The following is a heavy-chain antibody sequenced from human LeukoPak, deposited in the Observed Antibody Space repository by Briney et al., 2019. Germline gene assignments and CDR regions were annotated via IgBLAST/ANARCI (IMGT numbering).Heavy chain of an antibody. CDR1: GYTFTGYY. D-gene: IGHD6-13*01. CDR3: ARDLISIAAAAFDY. J-gene: IGHJ4*02. CDR2: INPNSGGT. Sequence: APVKVSCKASGYTFTGYYMHWVRQAPGQGLEWMGWINPNSGGTNYAQKFQGRVTMSRDRSITTAYMELSRLRFDDTAVYYCARDLISIAAAAFDYWGQGTLVTVSS. V-gene: IGHV1-2*02.